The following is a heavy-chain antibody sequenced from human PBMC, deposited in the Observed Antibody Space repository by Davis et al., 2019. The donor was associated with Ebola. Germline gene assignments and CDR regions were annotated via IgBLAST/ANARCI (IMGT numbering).Heavy chain of an antibody. Sequence: SSVPVSRLASGYTFTSYAMNSVRQAPGQGLDWMGRIIPVVDTKDYAQKLQGRVTLTADKATNTAYMELSGLRFDVTAVYYCARGKWFDPWGQGTLVSVTS. J-gene: IGHJ5*02. CDR1: GYTFTSYA. CDR2: IIPVVDTK. V-gene: IGHV1-69*04. CDR3: ARGKWFDP.